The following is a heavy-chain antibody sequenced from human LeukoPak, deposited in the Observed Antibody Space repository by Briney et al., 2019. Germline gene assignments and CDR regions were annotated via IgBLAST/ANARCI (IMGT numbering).Heavy chain of an antibody. CDR1: GFTFNSYA. CDR3: AKFPNIVVVVMAYFQH. D-gene: IGHD2-15*01. Sequence: RGSLRLSCAASGFTFNSYAMSWVRQAPGKGLEWVSAISGSGGSRYYADSVKGRFTISRDNSKNTLYLQMNSLRAEDTAVYYCAKFPNIVVVVMAYFQHWGQGTLVTVSS. CDR2: ISGSGGSR. V-gene: IGHV3-23*01. J-gene: IGHJ1*01.